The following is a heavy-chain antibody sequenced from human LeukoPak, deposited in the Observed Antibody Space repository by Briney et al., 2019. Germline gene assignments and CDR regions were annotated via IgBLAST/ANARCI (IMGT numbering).Heavy chain of an antibody. J-gene: IGHJ6*02. D-gene: IGHD3-10*01. CDR3: ARVWFSGYYYYGMDV. Sequence: SGGSLRLSCAASGFTFSSYSMNWVRQAPGKGLEWVSSISSSSSYIYYADSVKGRFTISRDNAKNSLYLQMNSLRAGDTAVYYCARVWFSGYYYYGMDVWGQGTTVTVSS. V-gene: IGHV3-21*01. CDR1: GFTFSSYS. CDR2: ISSSSSYI.